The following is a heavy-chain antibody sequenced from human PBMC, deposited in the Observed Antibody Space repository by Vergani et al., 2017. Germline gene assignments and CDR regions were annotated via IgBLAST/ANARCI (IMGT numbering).Heavy chain of an antibody. J-gene: IGHJ6*03. Sequence: QVQLQQWVGGLLKPSETLSLTCVVNGGSFTSYHWTWIRQSPGEGLEWVGDIDHTGRPDYNPSLKSRLTVSVDKSRNQFSLTLNSVTATDTAIYFCARVNTETNGHLYYYYYMDVWGQGTAVTVS. CDR3: ARVNTETNGHLYYYYYMDV. CDR2: IDHTGRP. CDR1: GGSFTSYH. V-gene: IGHV4-34*01. D-gene: IGHD4-11*01.